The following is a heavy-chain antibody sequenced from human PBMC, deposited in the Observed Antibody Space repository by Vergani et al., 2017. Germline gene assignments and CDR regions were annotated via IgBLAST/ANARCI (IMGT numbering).Heavy chain of an antibody. CDR3: ARTESFILRYFHWAL. Sequence: QVQLQESGPGLVKPSQTLSLTCTVSGGSISSGGYYWSWIRQHPGKGLEWIGYIYYSGSTYYNPSLKGRVTISVDTSKNQFSLEVTSVTAADTAIYFGARTESFILRYFHWALWGQGTLVTVSS. D-gene: IGHD3-9*01. V-gene: IGHV4-31*03. CDR2: IYYSGST. CDR1: GGSISSGGYY. J-gene: IGHJ4*02.